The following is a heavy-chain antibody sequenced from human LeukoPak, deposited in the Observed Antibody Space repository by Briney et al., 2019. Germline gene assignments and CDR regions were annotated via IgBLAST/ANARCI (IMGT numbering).Heavy chain of an antibody. D-gene: IGHD3-3*01. V-gene: IGHV1-2*02. CDR2: LRTNTGGT. J-gene: IGHJ4*02. CDR1: GYTFTDLY. Sequence: ASVKVSCKASGYTFTDLYIHWVRQAPGQGLEWMGFLRTNTGGTSYAQKFQGRVTMTRDTSISTAYLELTSLTSDDTAVYFCARRNYDFDFDYWGQGTLVTVSA. CDR3: ARRNYDFDFDY.